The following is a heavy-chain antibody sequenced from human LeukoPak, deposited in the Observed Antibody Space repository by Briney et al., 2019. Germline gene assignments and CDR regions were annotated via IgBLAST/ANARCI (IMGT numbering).Heavy chain of an antibody. J-gene: IGHJ4*02. CDR2: ISSSGSTI. D-gene: IGHD3-16*02. CDR3: ARTTSDYDYVWGSYRPYYFDY. Sequence: GGSLRLSCAASGFTFSDYYMSWIRQAPGKGLEGVSYISSSGSTIYYADSVKGRFTISRDNAKNSLYLQMNSLRAEDTTVYYCARTTSDYDYVWGSYRPYYFDYWGQGTLVTVSS. CDR1: GFTFSDYY. V-gene: IGHV3-11*04.